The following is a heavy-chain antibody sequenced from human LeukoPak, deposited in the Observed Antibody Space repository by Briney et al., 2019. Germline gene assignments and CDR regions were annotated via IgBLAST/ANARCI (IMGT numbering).Heavy chain of an antibody. J-gene: IGHJ4*02. CDR2: ISASGGTT. V-gene: IGHV3-23*01. D-gene: IGHD1-26*01. CDR1: GLTFSSYA. Sequence: GGSLRLSCAASGLTFSSYAMSWVRQAPGKGLEWVSGISASGGTTYYADSVKGRFTISSDNSKNMLYLQMNSLRAEDTAVYYCARISCSGSYCGEYYFDYWGQGTLVTVSS. CDR3: ARISCSGSYCGEYYFDY.